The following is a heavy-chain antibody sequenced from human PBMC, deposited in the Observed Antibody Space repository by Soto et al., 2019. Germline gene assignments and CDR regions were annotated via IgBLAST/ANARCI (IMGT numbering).Heavy chain of an antibody. CDR1: EFALRNFG. Sequence: QVQLVESGGGVVQPGRSVRLSCAASEFALRNFGMHWVRQAPGKGLEWVAVIWQDGKNEFYAESVKGRFTISRDNSKNTLYLQMDSLRVEDTAVYYCARGGVVGYCSGGRCSDFDYWGQGTLVTVSS. V-gene: IGHV3-33*01. CDR3: ARGGVVGYCSGGRCSDFDY. CDR2: IWQDGKNE. J-gene: IGHJ4*02. D-gene: IGHD2-15*01.